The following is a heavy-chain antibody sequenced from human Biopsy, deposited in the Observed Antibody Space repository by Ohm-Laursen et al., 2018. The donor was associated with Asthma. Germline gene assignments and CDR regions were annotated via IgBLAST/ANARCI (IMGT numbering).Heavy chain of an antibody. V-gene: IGHV3-30*03. CDR2: ISKDASTQ. J-gene: IGHJ3*02. CDR3: VRDGTDDAFDI. CDR1: GFTFGNFW. Sequence: SLRLSCAASGFTFGNFWMSWGRQTPGKGLEWVGVISKDASTQDYADSVKGRFTMARDNSKNTLDLQMNSLREGDTAVYYCVRDGTDDAFDIWGQGTVVSVSS. D-gene: IGHD1-1*01.